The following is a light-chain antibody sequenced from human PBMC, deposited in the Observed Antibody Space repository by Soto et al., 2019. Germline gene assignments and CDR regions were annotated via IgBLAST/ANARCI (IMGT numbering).Light chain of an antibody. Sequence: LTQPRSVSGSPGQSVTISCTGTSRDVGAYKYVSWYQQYPGKAPKLMIYDVTKRPSGVPDRFSGSKSGNTASLTISGLQAEDEADYYCCSYAGSSTFGVLGTGTKV. CDR2: DVT. V-gene: IGLV2-11*01. CDR3: CSYAGSSTFGV. J-gene: IGLJ1*01. CDR1: SRDVGAYKY.